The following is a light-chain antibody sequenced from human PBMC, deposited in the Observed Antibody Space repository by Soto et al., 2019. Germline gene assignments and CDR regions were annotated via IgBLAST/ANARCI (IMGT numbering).Light chain of an antibody. V-gene: IGKV3D-15*01. CDR1: QSVSSY. Sequence: EIVLTQSPATLSLSPGERATLSCRASQSVSSYLAWYQQKPGQAPRLLIYGASSRATGIPDRFSGSGSGTEFNLTISSLQPEDFATYYCQQYNSFIWTFGQGTKVDIK. CDR2: GAS. CDR3: QQYNSFIWT. J-gene: IGKJ1*01.